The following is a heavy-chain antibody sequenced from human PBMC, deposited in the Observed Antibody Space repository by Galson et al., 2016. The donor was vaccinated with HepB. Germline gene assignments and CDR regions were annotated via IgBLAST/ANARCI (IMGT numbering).Heavy chain of an antibody. Sequence: SLRLSCAASAFTFRSFWMSWVRQAPGKGLEWVANIKQDGTEKYYMDSVKGRFTISRDNAKNSLYLQMHSLRAEDTAVYYCARDASSTGYFGGTTDDYWGQGTLVTVSS. CDR3: ARDASSTGYFGGTTDDY. CDR1: AFTFRSFW. V-gene: IGHV3-7*01. D-gene: IGHD3-22*01. J-gene: IGHJ4*02. CDR2: IKQDGTEK.